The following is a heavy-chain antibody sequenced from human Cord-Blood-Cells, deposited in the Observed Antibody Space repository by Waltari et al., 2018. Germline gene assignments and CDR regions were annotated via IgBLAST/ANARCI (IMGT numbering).Heavy chain of an antibody. D-gene: IGHD7-27*01. CDR1: GYTFTSYD. CDR3: ARAGDPPLYYFDY. CDR2: MNPDSGNT. J-gene: IGHJ4*02. Sequence: QVQLVQSGAEVKKPGASVKVSCKASGYTFTSYDINWVRRATGQGLEWVGGMNPDSGNTGYGQKFQGRVTITRNTSISTAYMELSSLRSEDTAVYYCARAGDPPLYYFDYWGQGTLVTVSS. V-gene: IGHV1-8*03.